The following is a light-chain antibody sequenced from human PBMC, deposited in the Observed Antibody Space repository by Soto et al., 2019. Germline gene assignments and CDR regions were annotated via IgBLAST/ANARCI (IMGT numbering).Light chain of an antibody. CDR1: QSVSSSY. J-gene: IGKJ1*01. CDR3: QQYGESPWT. CDR2: GAS. V-gene: IGKV3-20*01. Sequence: ALTQFPGTLSSSPGERASLSCRASQSVSSSYLAWYQQKPGQAPRLLIYGASSRATGIHDRFSGSGSGTDFTLTINRLEPEDFAVYFCQQYGESPWTFGQGTKVEI.